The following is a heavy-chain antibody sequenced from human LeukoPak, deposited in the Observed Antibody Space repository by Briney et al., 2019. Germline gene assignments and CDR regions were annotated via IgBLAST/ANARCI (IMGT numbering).Heavy chain of an antibody. D-gene: IGHD2-2*01. Sequence: ASVKVSCKASGYTFTGYYMHWVRQAPGQGLEWMGWINPNSGNTGYAQKFQGRVTMTRNTSMSTAYMELSSLRSEDTAVYYCARVRGYCSSTSCFGGNYYYYMDVWGKGTTVTISS. CDR3: ARVRGYCSSTSCFGGNYYYYMDV. V-gene: IGHV1-8*02. CDR1: GYTFTGYY. CDR2: INPNSGNT. J-gene: IGHJ6*03.